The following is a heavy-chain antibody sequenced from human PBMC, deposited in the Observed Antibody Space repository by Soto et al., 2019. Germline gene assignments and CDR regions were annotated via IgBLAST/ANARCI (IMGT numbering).Heavy chain of an antibody. D-gene: IGHD3-10*02. CDR3: ARGRITMLH. CDR2: INPSGST. Sequence: SETLSLTCXVYDGSSSGYYWSWVRQPPGKGLEWIGEINPSGSTNYNPSLKSRVTISVDTSNNQFSLNVNSVTAADTAVYYCARGRITMLHWGQGTLVTVSS. J-gene: IGHJ4*02. V-gene: IGHV4-34*01. CDR1: DGSSSGYY.